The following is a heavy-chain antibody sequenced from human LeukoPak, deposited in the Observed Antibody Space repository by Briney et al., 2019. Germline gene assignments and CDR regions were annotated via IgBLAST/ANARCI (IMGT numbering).Heavy chain of an antibody. D-gene: IGHD1-14*01. Sequence: ASVKVSCTASGYTFTSYGISWVRQAPGQGLEWMGWISAYKGNTNYTQKLQGRVTMTTDTSTSTAYMELRSLRSDDTAVYYCARKPTGRYYYGMDVWGQGTTVTVSS. J-gene: IGHJ6*02. CDR3: ARKPTGRYYYGMDV. CDR1: GYTFTSYG. CDR2: ISAYKGNT. V-gene: IGHV1-18*01.